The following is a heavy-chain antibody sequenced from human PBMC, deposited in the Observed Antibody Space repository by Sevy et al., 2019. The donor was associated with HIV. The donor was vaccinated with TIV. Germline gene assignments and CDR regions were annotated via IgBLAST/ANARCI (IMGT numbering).Heavy chain of an antibody. CDR1: GGSVSNSRHY. V-gene: IGHV4-39*01. Sequence: SETLSLSCSVSGGSVSNSRHYWAWIRQPPGKALEWIGNIYYTGDTHYKPSLKSRVTISVDTSKNQFSLKLTSVTASDTAFYYCARQRGSSVPDAHDSWGQGTLVTVSS. CDR3: ARQRGSSVPDAHDS. CDR2: IYYTGDT. D-gene: IGHD2-2*01. J-gene: IGHJ5*01.